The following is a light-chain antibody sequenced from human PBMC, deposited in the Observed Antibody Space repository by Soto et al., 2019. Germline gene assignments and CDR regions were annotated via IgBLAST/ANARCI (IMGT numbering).Light chain of an antibody. CDR3: SSYTPSFTYA. Sequence: QSALTQPASVSGSPGQSIAISCTGTSSDVGAYNYVSWYQQYPGKAPKLMIYDVSNRPSGVSDRFSGSKSGNTASLTISGLQAEDEADYYCSSYTPSFTYAFGTGTKVTVL. CDR2: DVS. CDR1: SSDVGAYNY. J-gene: IGLJ1*01. V-gene: IGLV2-14*03.